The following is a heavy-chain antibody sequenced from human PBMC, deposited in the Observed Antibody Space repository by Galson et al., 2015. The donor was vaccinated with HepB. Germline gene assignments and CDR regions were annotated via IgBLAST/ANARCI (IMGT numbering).Heavy chain of an antibody. CDR3: ARDRRDGYNPPAFDY. J-gene: IGHJ4*02. V-gene: IGHV1-69*13. D-gene: IGHD5-24*01. Sequence: SVKVSCKASGGTFSSYAISWVRQAPGQGLEWMGRIIPIFGTANYAQKFQGRVSITADESTGTVYMELSSLRSEDTAVYYCARDRRDGYNPPAFDYWGQGTLVIVSS. CDR2: IIPIFGTA. CDR1: GGTFSSYA.